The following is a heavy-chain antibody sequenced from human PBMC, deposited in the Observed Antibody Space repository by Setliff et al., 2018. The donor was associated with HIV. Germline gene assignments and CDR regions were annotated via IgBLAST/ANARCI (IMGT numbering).Heavy chain of an antibody. Sequence: PGGSLRLSCAASGFTFNSYAMSWVRQAPGKGLEWVAVIWYDGSNKYYADSVKGRFTISRDNSKNTLYLQMNSLRTEDTAVYYCAKNARDYYYYYMDVWGKGTTVTVSS. CDR2: IWYDGSNK. J-gene: IGHJ6*03. V-gene: IGHV3-30*02. CDR1: GFTFNSYA. CDR3: AKNARDYYYYYMDV.